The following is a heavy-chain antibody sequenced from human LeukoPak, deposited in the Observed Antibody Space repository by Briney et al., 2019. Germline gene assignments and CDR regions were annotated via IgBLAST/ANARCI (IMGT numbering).Heavy chain of an antibody. CDR1: GYTFTGYY. Sequence: ASVKVSCKASGYTFTGYYMHWVRQAPGQGLEWMGWINPNSGGTNYAQKFQGWVTMTRDTSISTAYMELSRLRSDDTAVYYCARGPGIQQKRPFDYWGQGTLVTVSS. CDR3: ARGPGIQQKRPFDY. D-gene: IGHD1-14*01. CDR2: INPNSGGT. V-gene: IGHV1-2*04. J-gene: IGHJ4*02.